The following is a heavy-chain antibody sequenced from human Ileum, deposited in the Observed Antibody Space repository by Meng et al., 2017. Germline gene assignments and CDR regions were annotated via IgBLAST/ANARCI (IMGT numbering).Heavy chain of an antibody. CDR1: GDTFLNYA. J-gene: IGHJ6*02. D-gene: IGHD2-15*01. CDR3: AVGYCTGGSCYSSRTHHFGLDV. Sequence: SSVNVSCKASGDTFLNYAISWVRQAPGQGLEWVGGLIPMFGTINYAQKLQGRVKVTTDQSTTTASMELSSLRSEDTALYYCAVGYCTGGSCYSSRTHHFGLDVWGQGTTVTVSS. V-gene: IGHV1-69*05. CDR2: LIPMFGTI.